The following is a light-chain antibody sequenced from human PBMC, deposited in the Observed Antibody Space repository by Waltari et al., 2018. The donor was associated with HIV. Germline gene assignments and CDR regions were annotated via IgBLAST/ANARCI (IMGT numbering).Light chain of an antibody. Sequence: QSTLTQPHLVSGSPGQPVTISCTGTSGDVGYYDYVSWYQHHPGAAPKLMIYNVTQRPSGVPDRFSGSKSGDTASLTISGLQAEDEADYFCCSYAGRYTYVFGTGTKVTVL. CDR1: SGDVGYYDY. J-gene: IGLJ1*01. CDR3: CSYAGRYTYV. V-gene: IGLV2-11*01. CDR2: NVT.